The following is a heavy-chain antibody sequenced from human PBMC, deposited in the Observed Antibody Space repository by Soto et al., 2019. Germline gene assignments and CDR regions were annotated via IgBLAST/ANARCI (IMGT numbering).Heavy chain of an antibody. CDR3: ARVSRGSCGHYFYY. CDR2: TRNKANSYTT. CDR1: GFTLSDHY. J-gene: IGHJ4*02. D-gene: IGHD3-10*01. V-gene: IGHV3-72*01. Sequence: EVQLVQSGGGLVQPGGSQRLSCAGSGFTLSDHYIDWVRQAPGKGLEWVGRTRNKANSYTTEYAASVKGRFTFSRDDSNNALYLQMNSLKSDDTAVYYCARVSRGSCGHYFYYWVQGPLITVSS.